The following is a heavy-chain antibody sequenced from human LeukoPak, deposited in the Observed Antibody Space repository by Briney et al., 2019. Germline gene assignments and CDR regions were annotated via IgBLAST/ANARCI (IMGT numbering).Heavy chain of an antibody. V-gene: IGHV4-59*01. CDR1: DGSISSYY. J-gene: IGHJ6*02. CDR2: IYYSGST. CDR3: ARATTHYYYGMDV. Sequence: SETLSLTCTVSDGSISSYYWSWIRQPPGKGLGWIGYIYYSGSTNYNPSLKSRVTISVDTSKNQFSLKLSSVTAADTAVYYCARATTHYYYGMDVWGQGTTVTVSS. D-gene: IGHD1-7*01.